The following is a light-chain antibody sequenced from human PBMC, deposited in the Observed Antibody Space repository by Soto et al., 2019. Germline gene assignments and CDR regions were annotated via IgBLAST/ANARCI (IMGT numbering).Light chain of an antibody. CDR2: DNY. J-gene: IGLJ2*01. V-gene: IGLV1-51*01. Sequence: QSVLTQPPSVSAAPGQTVTLSCSGSISNIGNNYVSWFQQFPGTGPKLLIYDNYKRPSGIPDLFSGSKSGTSATLGITGLQIVDEADYYCATWDSSLSAAVFGGGTKVTVL. CDR1: ISNIGNNY. CDR3: ATWDSSLSAAV.